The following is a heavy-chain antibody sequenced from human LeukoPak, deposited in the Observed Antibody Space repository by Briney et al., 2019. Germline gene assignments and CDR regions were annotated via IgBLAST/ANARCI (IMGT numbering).Heavy chain of an antibody. V-gene: IGHV4-59*12. J-gene: IGHJ5*02. Sequence: PSETLSLSCTVSGGSISSYYWSWIRQPPGKGLEWIGYIYYSGSTNYNPSLKSRVTISVDTSKNQFSLKMSSVTAADTAVYYCARGTHISSAGWFDPWGQGTLVTVSS. D-gene: IGHD6-6*01. CDR1: GGSISSYY. CDR3: ARGTHISSAGWFDP. CDR2: IYYSGST.